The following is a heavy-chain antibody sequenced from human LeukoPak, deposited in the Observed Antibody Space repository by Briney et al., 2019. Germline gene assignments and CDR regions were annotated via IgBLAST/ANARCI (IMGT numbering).Heavy chain of an antibody. D-gene: IGHD1-1*01. CDR2: IIPIFGTA. CDR1: GGTFSSYA. CDR3: ARGASWNELDV. V-gene: IGHV1-69*13. J-gene: IGHJ6*02. Sequence: GASVKVSCKASGGTFSSYAISWVRQAPGQGLEWMGGIIPIFGTANYAQKFQGRVTITADESASTAYMELSSLRSEDTAVYYCARGASWNELDVWGQGTKVNVSS.